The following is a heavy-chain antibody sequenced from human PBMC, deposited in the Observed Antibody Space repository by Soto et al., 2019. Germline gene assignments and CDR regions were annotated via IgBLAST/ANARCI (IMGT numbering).Heavy chain of an antibody. CDR1: GYTFTSYG. J-gene: IGHJ3*01. Sequence: ASVKVSCKASGYTFTSYGISWVRQAPGQGLEWMGWISAYNGNTNYAQKLQGRVTMTTDTSTSTAYMELRSLRAEDTALYYCAKDVQWELLGTFDVWGQGTMVTVSS. CDR2: ISAYNGNT. CDR3: AKDVQWELLGTFDV. D-gene: IGHD1-26*01. V-gene: IGHV1-18*01.